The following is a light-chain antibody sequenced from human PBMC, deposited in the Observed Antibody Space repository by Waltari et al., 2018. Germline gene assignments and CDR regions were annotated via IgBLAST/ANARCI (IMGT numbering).Light chain of an antibody. V-gene: IGKV3-20*01. CDR3: QHYVRLPAT. J-gene: IGKJ1*01. CDR2: GAS. Sequence: EIVLTQSPGSLSSSPGERVTLSCRASQSVSRALAWYQQKPGQAPRLLIFGASNRATGIPDRFSGSGSETAFSLTISRLEPEDLAVYYCQHYVRLPATFGRGTKVEIK. CDR1: QSVSRA.